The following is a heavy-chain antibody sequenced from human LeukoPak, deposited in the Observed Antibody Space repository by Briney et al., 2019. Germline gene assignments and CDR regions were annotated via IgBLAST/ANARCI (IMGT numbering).Heavy chain of an antibody. CDR1: GSSISSGYY. J-gene: IGHJ4*02. V-gene: IGHV4-38-2*01. D-gene: IGHD3-3*01. Sequence: SETLSLTCAVSGSSISSGYYWGWIRQPPGKGLEWIGSMYHSGSTYYNPSLKSRVTISVDTSKNQFSLKLSSVTAADTAVYYCASIFGVVTNDYWGQGTLVTVSS. CDR3: ASIFGVVTNDY. CDR2: MYHSGST.